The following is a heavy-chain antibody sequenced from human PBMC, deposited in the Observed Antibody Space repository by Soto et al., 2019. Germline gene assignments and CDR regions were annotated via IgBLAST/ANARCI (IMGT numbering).Heavy chain of an antibody. CDR3: ARDLVPSYYDSSGHDAFDI. J-gene: IGHJ3*02. CDR1: GGTFSSYA. D-gene: IGHD3-22*01. Sequence: GASVKVSCKASGGTFSSYAISWVRQAPGQGLEWMGGIIPIFGTANYAQKFQGRVTITADESTSTAYMELSSLRSEDTAVYYCARDLVPSYYDSSGHDAFDIWGQGTMVTVSS. V-gene: IGHV1-69*13. CDR2: IIPIFGTA.